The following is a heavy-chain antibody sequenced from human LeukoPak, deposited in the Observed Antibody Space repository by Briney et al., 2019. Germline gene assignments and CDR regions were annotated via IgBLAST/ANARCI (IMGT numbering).Heavy chain of an antibody. CDR3: ARAASRRDGYNPFDY. Sequence: SETLSLTCTVSGGSISSYYWSWIRQPLGKGLEWIGYIYYSGSTNYNPSLKSRVTISVDTSKNQFSLKLSSVTAADTAVYYCARAASRRDGYNPFDYWGQGTLVTVSS. D-gene: IGHD5-24*01. J-gene: IGHJ4*02. CDR1: GGSISSYY. V-gene: IGHV4-59*01. CDR2: IYYSGST.